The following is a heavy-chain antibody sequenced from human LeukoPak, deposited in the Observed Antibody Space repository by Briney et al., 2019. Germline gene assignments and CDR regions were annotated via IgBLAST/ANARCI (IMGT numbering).Heavy chain of an antibody. J-gene: IGHJ6*03. Sequence: PSETLSLTCAVYGGSFSGYYWSWIRQPPGKGLEWIGEINHSGSTNYNPSLKSRVTISVDTSKNQFSLKLSSVTAADTAVYYCARGGGGTMVRGVRDRKKHYYYYMDVWGKGTTVTVSS. CDR3: ARGGGGTMVRGVRDRKKHYYYYMDV. CDR2: INHSGST. D-gene: IGHD3-10*01. CDR1: GGSFSGYY. V-gene: IGHV4-34*01.